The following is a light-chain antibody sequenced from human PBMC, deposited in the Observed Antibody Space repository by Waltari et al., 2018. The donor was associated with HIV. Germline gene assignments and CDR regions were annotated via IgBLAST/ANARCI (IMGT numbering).Light chain of an antibody. CDR1: SSDIGAYDF. CDR3: SSYGDSLRVL. J-gene: IGLJ3*02. V-gene: IGLV2-8*01. Sequence: QSALTQPPSASGSLGQSVTISCTGSSSDIGAYDFVSWFKQHPHSAPTLLLYEVTRRPSTVSARFSGSRSGNTAFLTVAGLQPDDEATYFCSSYGDSLRVLFGGGTNVTVL. CDR2: EVT.